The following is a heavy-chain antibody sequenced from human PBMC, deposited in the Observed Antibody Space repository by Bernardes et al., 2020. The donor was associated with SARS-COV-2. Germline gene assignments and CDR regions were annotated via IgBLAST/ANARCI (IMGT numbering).Heavy chain of an antibody. J-gene: IGHJ4*02. Sequence: SGATLFKPTQTRTLTCSFSEFSLTTTGGGVGGIRQPPGKALEWLALIYLDDGERYSPYLRIRPTITKETSKEQVVLTMNNMDPVDTDTYYCAHRASFYDDDDYYYSGFDYWGQGTLVTASS. D-gene: IGHD3-22*01. V-gene: IGHV2-5*02. CDR2: IYLDDGE. CDR3: AHRASFYDDDDYYYSGFDY. CDR1: EFSLTTTGGG.